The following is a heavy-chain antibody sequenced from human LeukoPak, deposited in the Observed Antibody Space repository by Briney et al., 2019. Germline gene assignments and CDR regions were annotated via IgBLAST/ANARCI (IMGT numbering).Heavy chain of an antibody. CDR2: INGDGSTT. CDR3: AKNSGGTCYSHLDY. CDR1: GFAFNKYW. Sequence: HPGGSLRLSCAASGFAFNKYWMHWVRQAPGKGLVWVSRINGDGSTTSYADSVKGGFTIFRDNSKNTLYLQMNSLRAEDTAVYYCAKNSGGTCYSHLDYWGQGTLVTVSS. J-gene: IGHJ4*02. V-gene: IGHV3-74*01. D-gene: IGHD2-15*01.